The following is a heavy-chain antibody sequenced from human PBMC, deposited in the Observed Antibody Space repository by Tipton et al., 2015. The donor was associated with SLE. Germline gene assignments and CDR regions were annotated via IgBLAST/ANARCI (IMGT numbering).Heavy chain of an antibody. CDR2: ISGNNGNT. CDR1: GYSFTSHG. CDR3: ARTMFGVVIAIWFDY. V-gene: IGHV1-18*01. D-gene: IGHD3-3*01. Sequence: QLVQSGAEVKKPGASVKVSCKTSGYSFTSHGVSWVRQAPGQGLEWMGWISGNNGNTNYAERFRGRVTMTANTSSDTAYMELRSLSPDHTAIYYCARTMFGVVIAIWFDYWGPGTLVIVSS. J-gene: IGHJ5*01.